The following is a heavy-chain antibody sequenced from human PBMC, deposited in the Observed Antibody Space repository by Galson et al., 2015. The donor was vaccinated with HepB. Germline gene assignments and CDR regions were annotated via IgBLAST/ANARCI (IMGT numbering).Heavy chain of an antibody. CDR2: IKQDGSEK. V-gene: IGHV3-7*03. CDR1: GFTFSSYW. D-gene: IGHD3-9*01. Sequence: SLRLSCAASGFTFSSYWMSWVRQAPGKGLEWVANIKQDGSEKYYVDSVKGRFTISRDNAKNSLYLQMNSLRAEDTAVYYCAREGYYDILTGPPLDAFDIWGQGTMVTVSS. CDR3: AREGYYDILTGPPLDAFDI. J-gene: IGHJ3*02.